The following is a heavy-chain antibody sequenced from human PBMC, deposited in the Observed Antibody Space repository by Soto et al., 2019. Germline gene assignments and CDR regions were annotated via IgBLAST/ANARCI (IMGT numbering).Heavy chain of an antibody. J-gene: IGHJ6*02. V-gene: IGHV3-53*01. D-gene: IGHD6-13*01. CDR3: ARDFVVIVAAGTFYYFGMDV. Sequence: EVQLVESGGGLIQPGGSLRLYGAASGFTVSSNYMSWVRQAPGKGLEWVSVVYSGGSTYYADSVKGRFTISRDNSKNTLYLQMNSLRAEDTAVYYCARDFVVIVAAGTFYYFGMDVWGQGTTVTVSS. CDR2: VYSGGST. CDR1: GFTVSSNY.